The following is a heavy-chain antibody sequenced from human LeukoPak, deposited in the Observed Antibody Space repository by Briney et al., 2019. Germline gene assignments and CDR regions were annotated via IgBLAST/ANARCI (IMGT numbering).Heavy chain of an antibody. J-gene: IGHJ6*04. CDR1: GFTFDDYA. Sequence: GGSLRLSCAASGFTFDDYAMHWVRQAPGKGLEWVSLISGDGGSTYYADSVKGRFTISRDNSKNSLYLQMNSLRTEDTALYYCAKDLGGSSSWYRYYGMDVWGKGTTVTVSS. CDR2: ISGDGGST. CDR3: AKDLGGSSSWYRYYGMDV. V-gene: IGHV3-43*02. D-gene: IGHD6-13*01.